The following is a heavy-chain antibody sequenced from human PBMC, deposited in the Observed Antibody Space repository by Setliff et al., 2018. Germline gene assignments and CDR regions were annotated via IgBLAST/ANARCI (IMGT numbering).Heavy chain of an antibody. V-gene: IGHV1-24*01. CDR2: FDPEDGET. CDR3: AMKGGDFPSSWYTFDY. CDR1: GYTLTELS. Sequence: ASVKVSCKVSGYTLTELSRHWVRQAPGKGLEWMGGFDPEDGETIYAQKFQGRVTMTEDTSTDTAYMELSSLRSEDTAVYYCAMKGGDFPSSWYTFDYWGQGTLVTVSS. D-gene: IGHD6-13*01. J-gene: IGHJ4*02.